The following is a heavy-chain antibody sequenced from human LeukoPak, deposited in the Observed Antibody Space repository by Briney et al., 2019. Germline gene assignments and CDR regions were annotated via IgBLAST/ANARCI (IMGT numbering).Heavy chain of an antibody. CDR2: INWNGGNT. J-gene: IGHJ3*02. V-gene: IGHV3-20*01. CDR1: GFIFDDYG. D-gene: IGHD2-15*01. Sequence: GGSLRLSCAASGFIFDDYGMSWVRQAPGKGLKWVSGINWNGGNTGYADSVKGRFTISRDNAKNSLYLQMNSLRAEDTALYHCAREKGVDDAFDIWGQGTMVTVSS. CDR3: AREKGVDDAFDI.